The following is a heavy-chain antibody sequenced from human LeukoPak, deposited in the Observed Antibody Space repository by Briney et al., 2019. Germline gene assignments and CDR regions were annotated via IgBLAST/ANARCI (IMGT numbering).Heavy chain of an antibody. D-gene: IGHD2-15*01. CDR3: ARVVASTSIDS. CDR1: GYSISSGYY. V-gene: IGHV4-38-2*02. J-gene: IGHJ4*02. CDR2: IFHSGSV. Sequence: SETLSLTCTVSGYSISSGYYWGWIRQPPGKGLEWIGSIFHSGSVYYNPSLKSRVTISVDPSKNRFSLKLTSVTAVDTAVYYCARVVASTSIDSWGQGTLVTVSS.